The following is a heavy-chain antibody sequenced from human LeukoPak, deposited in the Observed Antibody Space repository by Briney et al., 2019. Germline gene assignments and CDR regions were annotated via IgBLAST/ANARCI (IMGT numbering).Heavy chain of an antibody. CDR2: IYYSGTT. CDR1: GDSISGYY. J-gene: IGHJ4*02. CDR3: ARGGSYFVY. Sequence: PSETLSLTCTVSGDSISGYYWSWIRQPPGKGLEWIGNIYYSGTTNYDPSLRSRVNMSLDASKNQFSLRLSSVTAADTAVYYCARGGSYFVYRGQGTLVTVSS. D-gene: IGHD1-26*01. V-gene: IGHV4-59*01.